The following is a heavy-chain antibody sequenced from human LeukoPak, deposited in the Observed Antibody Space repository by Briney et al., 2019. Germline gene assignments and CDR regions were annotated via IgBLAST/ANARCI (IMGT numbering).Heavy chain of an antibody. D-gene: IGHD6-19*01. CDR3: ARGPILLWLHNGMDV. V-gene: IGHV3-49*04. CDR1: GFIFCDHA. CDR2: IRSKAYGATT. Sequence: PGRSLRLSCTGFGFIFCDHAMSWVRQAPGKGLEWVGFIRSKAYGATTEYAASVKGRFTISRDDSKGIAYLQMNSLEIEDTAVYYCARGPILLWLHNGMDVWGQGTTVTVSS. J-gene: IGHJ6*02.